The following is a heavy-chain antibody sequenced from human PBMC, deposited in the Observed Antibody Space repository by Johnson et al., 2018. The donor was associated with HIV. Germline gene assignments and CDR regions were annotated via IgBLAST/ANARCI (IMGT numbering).Heavy chain of an antibody. CDR3: ARDFGLFLGKDDAFDI. J-gene: IGHJ3*02. V-gene: IGHV3-30*04. CDR2: ISYDESNK. D-gene: IGHD7-27*01. Sequence: QVQLVESGGGVVQPGRSLRLSCAASGFTFSNYAMHWVRQAPGKGLEWVAVISYDESNKYYADSVKGRFTISRDNSKNTLYLQMNSLRAEDTAVYYCARDFGLFLGKDDAFDIWGQGTMVTVSS. CDR1: GFTFSNYA.